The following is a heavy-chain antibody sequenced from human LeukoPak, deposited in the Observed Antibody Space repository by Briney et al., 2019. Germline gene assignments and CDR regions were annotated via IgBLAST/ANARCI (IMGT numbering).Heavy chain of an antibody. Sequence: GASVKVSCKASGYTFTNYGINWVRQAPGQGLEWMGWISAYNGNTNYAQKLQGRVTMTTDTSTSTAYMELRSLRSDDTAVYYCARVGYCSSTSCPNSPYYYYMDAWGKGTTVTISS. CDR1: GYTFTNYG. CDR2: ISAYNGNT. V-gene: IGHV1-18*01. CDR3: ARVGYCSSTSCPNSPYYYYMDA. J-gene: IGHJ6*03. D-gene: IGHD2-2*01.